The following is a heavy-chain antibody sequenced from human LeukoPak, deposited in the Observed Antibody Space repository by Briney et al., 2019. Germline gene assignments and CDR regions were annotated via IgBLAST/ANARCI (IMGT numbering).Heavy chain of an antibody. D-gene: IGHD3-9*01. CDR2: IKRDGSEK. CDR1: GCSFRSYW. CDR3: AGGSGYLITS. J-gene: IGHJ5*02. Sequence: GGSLRLSCAATGCSFRSYWMNWVRQAPGKGLEWLAIIKRDGSEKHYKSSVEGRFTISRDNAKNSLHLQMNSLRAEDTAVYYCAGGSGYLITSWGQGTLVTVSS. V-gene: IGHV3-7*01.